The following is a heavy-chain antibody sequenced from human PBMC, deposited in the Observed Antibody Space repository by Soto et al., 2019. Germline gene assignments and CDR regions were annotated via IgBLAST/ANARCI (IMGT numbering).Heavy chain of an antibody. Sequence: QVQLVESGGGEVQPGRSLRLSCAASGFTFRAYALHWVRQAPGTGLEWVATVSYGDSNYYYADSVKGRFTISRDNSKQQLFLQMNSVKLEDTAVYYCAISGLYGSGILHFYGVDVWGQGTTVTVS. CDR2: VSYGDSNY. V-gene: IGHV3-30-3*01. J-gene: IGHJ6*02. CDR3: AISGLYGSGILHFYGVDV. D-gene: IGHD3-10*01. CDR1: GFTFRAYA.